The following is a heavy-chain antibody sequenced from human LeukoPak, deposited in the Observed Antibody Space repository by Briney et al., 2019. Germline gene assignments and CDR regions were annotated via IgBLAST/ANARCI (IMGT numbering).Heavy chain of an antibody. V-gene: IGHV1-46*01. J-gene: IGHJ4*02. CDR3: ARAKTVNGDLDY. CDR1: GYTFTDYY. CDR2: ITPGGEGT. D-gene: IGHD7-27*01. Sequence: ASVKVSCKASGYTFTDYYIHWVRQAPGQGLEWMGIITPGGEGTKYAQKFQGRVSMTTDTSTRTVYLSLSSLRSEDTAVYHCARAKTVNGDLDYWGQGTLVTVSS.